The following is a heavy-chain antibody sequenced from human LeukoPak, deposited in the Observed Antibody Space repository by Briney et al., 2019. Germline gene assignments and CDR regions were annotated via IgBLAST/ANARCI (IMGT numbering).Heavy chain of an antibody. J-gene: IGHJ4*02. Sequence: GGSLRLSSAASGFTFSSYAMSWVRQAPGKGLEWVSGISGSGGSTCYADSVKGRFTISRDNAKNSLYLQMNSLRAEDTAIYYCARDKIVGASKFDYWGQGTLVTVSS. D-gene: IGHD1-26*01. CDR3: ARDKIVGASKFDY. V-gene: IGHV3-23*01. CDR2: ISGSGGST. CDR1: GFTFSSYA.